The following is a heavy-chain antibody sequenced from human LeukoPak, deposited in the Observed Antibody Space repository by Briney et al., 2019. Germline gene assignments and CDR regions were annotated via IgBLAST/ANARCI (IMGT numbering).Heavy chain of an antibody. CDR2: IIPIFGTA. CDR3: ARGKRASYYYDSSGFYY. CDR1: GGTFSSYA. Sequence: SVKVSCKASGGTFSSYAISWVRQAPGQGLEWMGGIIPIFGTANYAQKLQGRVTITADESTSTAYMELSSLRSEDTAVYYCARGKRASYYYDSSGFYYWGQGTLVTVSS. V-gene: IGHV1-69*01. D-gene: IGHD3-22*01. J-gene: IGHJ4*02.